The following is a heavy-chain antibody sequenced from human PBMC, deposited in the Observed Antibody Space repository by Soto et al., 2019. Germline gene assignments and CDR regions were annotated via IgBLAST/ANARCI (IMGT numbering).Heavy chain of an antibody. CDR3: ASNYLYYYGSGNTNYYGMDV. CDR1: GYTFTSYG. D-gene: IGHD3-10*01. J-gene: IGHJ6*02. V-gene: IGHV1-18*01. CDR2: ISAYNGNT. Sequence: QVQLVQSGAEVKKPGASVKVSCKASGYTFTSYGISWVRQAPGQGLEWMGWISAYNGNTNYAQKLQGRGTMTTDTATTTAYRELRSLRSDDTAVYYCASNYLYYYGSGNTNYYGMDVWGQGTTVTVSS.